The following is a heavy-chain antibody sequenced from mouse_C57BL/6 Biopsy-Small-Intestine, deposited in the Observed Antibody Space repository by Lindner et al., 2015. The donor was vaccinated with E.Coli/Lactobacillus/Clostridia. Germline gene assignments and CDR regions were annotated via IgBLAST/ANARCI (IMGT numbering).Heavy chain of an antibody. CDR2: IYPGDGDT. V-gene: IGHV1-82*01. CDR1: GYAFSSSW. D-gene: IGHD2-10*01. J-gene: IGHJ4*01. CDR3: ARGKPLPMDY. Sequence: VQLQESGPELVKPGASVKISCKASGYAFSSSWMNWVKQRPGKGLEWIGRIYPGDGDTNYNGKFKGKATLTADKSSSTAYMQLSSLTSKDSAVYFCARGKPLPMDYWGQGTSVTVSS.